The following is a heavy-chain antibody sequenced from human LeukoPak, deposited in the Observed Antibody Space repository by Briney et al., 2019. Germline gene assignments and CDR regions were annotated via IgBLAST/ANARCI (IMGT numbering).Heavy chain of an antibody. J-gene: IGHJ5*02. Sequence: PSETLSLTCVVSGYSISSGYYWGWIRQPPGKGLEWIGSIYHSGTAYYNPSLKSRVTISVDTSRNQFSLKLSSVTAADTAVYYCATVHDGNWFDPWGQGTLVTVS. CDR2: IYHSGTA. D-gene: IGHD1-1*01. CDR3: ATVHDGNWFDP. CDR1: GYSISSGYY. V-gene: IGHV4-38-2*01.